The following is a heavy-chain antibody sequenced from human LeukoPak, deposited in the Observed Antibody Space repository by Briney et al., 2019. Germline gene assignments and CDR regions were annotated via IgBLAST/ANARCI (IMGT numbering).Heavy chain of an antibody. J-gene: IGHJ4*02. D-gene: IGHD2-15*01. CDR3: ARKGYCSIGSCYLDY. CDR1: GDSLRRGYY. Sequence: PSETLSLTCAVSGDSLRRGYYWGWIRQPPGKGLEWIGCIYFTGTTYYNPSLKSRVTTSLDTSKIQFSLSLSSVTASDTAVYYCARKGYCSIGSCYLDYWGQGTLVTVSS. CDR2: IYFTGTT. V-gene: IGHV4-38-2*01.